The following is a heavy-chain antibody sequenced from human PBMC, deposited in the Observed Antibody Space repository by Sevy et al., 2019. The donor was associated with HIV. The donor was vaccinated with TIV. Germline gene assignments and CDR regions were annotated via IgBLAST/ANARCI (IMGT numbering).Heavy chain of an antibody. CDR2: INGDGSST. CDR3: TRASEGAFDI. Sequence: GGSLRLSCTASAFTFRRDWIHWVRRAPGKGLVWVSRINGDGSSTTCANSVKGRFTISRDNAKNTVYLQMNSLRADDTAVYYCTRASEGAFDIWGQGTMVTVS. V-gene: IGHV3-74*01. J-gene: IGHJ3*02. D-gene: IGHD6-6*01. CDR1: AFTFRRDW.